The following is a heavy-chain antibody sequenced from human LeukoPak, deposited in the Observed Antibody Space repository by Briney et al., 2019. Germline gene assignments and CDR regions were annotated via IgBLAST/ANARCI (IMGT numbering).Heavy chain of an antibody. Sequence: GGSLRLSCAASGFTFSSYEMNWVRQAPGKGLEWVSSISSSSSYIYYADSVKGRFTISRDNAKNSLYLQMNSLRAEDTAVYYCARDRDDYVWGSYRPLDYWGQGTLVTVSS. CDR2: ISSSSSYI. D-gene: IGHD3-16*02. CDR3: ARDRDDYVWGSYRPLDY. J-gene: IGHJ4*02. V-gene: IGHV3-21*01. CDR1: GFTFSSYE.